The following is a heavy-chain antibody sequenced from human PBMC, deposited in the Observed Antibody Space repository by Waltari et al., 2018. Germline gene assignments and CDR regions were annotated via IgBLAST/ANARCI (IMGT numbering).Heavy chain of an antibody. CDR3: ARGRAGYIQDVFDI. J-gene: IGHJ3*02. V-gene: IGHV3-48*01. CDR2: ISSSTTT. D-gene: IGHD5-12*01. CDR1: GFTFRTSN. Sequence: EVQLVESGGGLVQPGESLRPSCAGSGFTFRTSNMNWVRQAPGKGLEWVSYISSSTTTYYADYVKGRFTISRDKAKNSLYLQMNSLRAEDTALYYCARGRAGYIQDVFDIWGQGTMVSVSS.